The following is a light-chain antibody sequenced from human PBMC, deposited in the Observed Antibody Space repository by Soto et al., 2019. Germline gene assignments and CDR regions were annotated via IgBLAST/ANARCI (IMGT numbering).Light chain of an antibody. J-gene: IGLJ2*01. V-gene: IGLV2-14*01. CDR3: SSYTSSNTVL. Sequence: QSALTQPASVSGSPGQSITISCAGSSSDVGAYKYVSWYQQLPGKAPKLMIYDVSYRPSGVSNRFSGSKSGNTASLTISGLQAEDEADYYCSSYTSSNTVLFGGGTQLTVL. CDR2: DVS. CDR1: SSDVGAYKY.